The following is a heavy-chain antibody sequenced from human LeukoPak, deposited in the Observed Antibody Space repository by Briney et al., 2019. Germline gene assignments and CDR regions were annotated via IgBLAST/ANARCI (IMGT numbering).Heavy chain of an antibody. D-gene: IGHD4-23*01. V-gene: IGHV3-66*02. CDR1: GLSVSSNY. CDR3: ARGLGGNSRAAPYYFDY. J-gene: IGHJ4*02. CDR2: IYSGGST. Sequence: GGSLRLSCAASGLSVSSNYMGWVRQAPGKGLEWVSVIYSGGSTYYADSVKGRFTISRDNSKNTLYLQMNSLRAEDTAVYYCARGLGGNSRAAPYYFDYWGQGTLVTVSS.